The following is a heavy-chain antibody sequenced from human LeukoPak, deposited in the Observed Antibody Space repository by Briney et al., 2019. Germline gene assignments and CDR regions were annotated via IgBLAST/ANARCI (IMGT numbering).Heavy chain of an antibody. D-gene: IGHD3-16*01. Sequence: GGSLRLSCATSGLTFSSYAMNWVRQAPGKGLEWVSAISGSGGTTHYADSVKGRFTISRDNSKNTLHLEMNGLRAEDTAVYYCAKERNDRGALDYWGQGTLVTVSS. J-gene: IGHJ4*02. CDR1: GLTFSSYA. CDR3: AKERNDRGALDY. V-gene: IGHV3-23*01. CDR2: ISGSGGTT.